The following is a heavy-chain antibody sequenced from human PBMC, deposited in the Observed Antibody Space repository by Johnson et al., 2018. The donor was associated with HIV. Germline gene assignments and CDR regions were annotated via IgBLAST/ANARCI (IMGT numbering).Heavy chain of an antibody. V-gene: IGHV3-23*04. CDR1: GFTFSSYG. D-gene: IGHD5-18*01. J-gene: IGHJ3*02. CDR3: AKARGYSYGGNAFDI. CDR2: ISGSGGST. Sequence: MQLVESGGGVVQPGGSLRLSCAASGFTFSSYGMHWVRQAPGKGLESVSAISGSGGSTYYADSVKGRFTISRDNSKNTLYLQMNSRRAEDTAVYYCAKARGYSYGGNAFDIWGQGTTVMVSS.